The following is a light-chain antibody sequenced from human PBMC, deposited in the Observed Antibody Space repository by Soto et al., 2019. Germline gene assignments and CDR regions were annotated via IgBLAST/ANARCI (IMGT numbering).Light chain of an antibody. CDR1: RGISNY. Sequence: DIQMTQSPSSLSASVGDRVTITCRASRGISNYLAWYQQKPGKVPKVLIYAASTLQSGVPSRFSGSGSGTEFTHTISSLQPEDVATYYCQKYNSAPRTFGQGTKVDIK. CDR2: AAS. CDR3: QKYNSAPRT. V-gene: IGKV1-27*01. J-gene: IGKJ1*01.